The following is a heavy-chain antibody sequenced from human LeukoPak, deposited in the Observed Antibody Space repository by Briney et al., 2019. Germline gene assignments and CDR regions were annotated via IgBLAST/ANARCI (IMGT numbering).Heavy chain of an antibody. D-gene: IGHD2-15*01. CDR3: ARDKGVCSGGRCYSAFDY. CDR2: IYHSGST. V-gene: IGHV4-4*02. J-gene: IGHJ4*02. CDR1: W. Sequence: WISWVRQPPGKGLEWIGEIYHSGSTNYNPSLKSRVTISVDKSKNQFSLKLSSVTAADTAVYYCARDKGVCSGGRCYSAFDYWGQGTLVTVSS.